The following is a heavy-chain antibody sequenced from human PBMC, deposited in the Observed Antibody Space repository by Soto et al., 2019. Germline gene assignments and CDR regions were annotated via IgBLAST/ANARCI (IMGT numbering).Heavy chain of an antibody. CDR1: GVSITPYY. D-gene: IGHD1-20*01. Sequence: SETLSLTSTVSGVSITPYYWTWIRHPPGKGLEWIGYVYHTGNTYYNPSLKSRVTISLDTSKNQVSLRLKSVTAADTAVYYCAREQYNWKLWGQGTLVTVSS. CDR3: AREQYNWKL. V-gene: IGHV4-59*01. CDR2: VYHTGNT. J-gene: IGHJ4*02.